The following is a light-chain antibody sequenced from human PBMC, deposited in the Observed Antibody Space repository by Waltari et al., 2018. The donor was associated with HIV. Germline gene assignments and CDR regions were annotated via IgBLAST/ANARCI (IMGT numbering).Light chain of an antibody. Sequence: EIVLTQSPAPLSLSPGERATLSCRASQSVSTYLAWYQQKPGQAPRLLIYDASNRATGIPARFSGSGSGTEFTRNISSLEPEDVGVYYCQQRSKWPLTFGGGTKVEIK. CDR1: QSVSTY. J-gene: IGKJ4*01. V-gene: IGKV3-11*01. CDR3: QQRSKWPLT. CDR2: DAS.